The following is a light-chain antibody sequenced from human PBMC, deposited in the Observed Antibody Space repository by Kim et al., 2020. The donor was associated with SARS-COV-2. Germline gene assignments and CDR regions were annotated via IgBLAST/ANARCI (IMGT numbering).Light chain of an antibody. CDR1: SIGSKS. J-gene: IGLJ2*01. CDR2: YDS. V-gene: IGLV3-21*04. CDR3: QVWDSSSDHRVV. Sequence: PGKTARLSCGGNSIGSKSVHWYQQKSGQAPVLVISYDSDGPSGIPERFSGSNSGNTATLIISRVEAGDEADYYCQVWDSSSDHRVVFGGGTKLTVL.